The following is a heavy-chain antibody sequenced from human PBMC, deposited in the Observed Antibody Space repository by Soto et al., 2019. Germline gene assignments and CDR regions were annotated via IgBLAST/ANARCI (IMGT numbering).Heavy chain of an antibody. CDR2: ISAYNGNT. J-gene: IGHJ4*02. D-gene: IGHD6-6*01. Sequence: ASVKVSCQASGYTFTNYGISWVRQPPGQGVAWMGWISAYNGNTNYAQKLQGRVTMTTDTSTSTAYMELRSLRSDDTAVYYCASDRMSCSSAWYFDYWGQGTLVTVSS. V-gene: IGHV1-18*01. CDR1: GYTFTNYG. CDR3: ASDRMSCSSAWYFDY.